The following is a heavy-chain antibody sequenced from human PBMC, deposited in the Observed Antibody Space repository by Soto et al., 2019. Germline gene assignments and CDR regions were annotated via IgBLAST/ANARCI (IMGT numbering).Heavy chain of an antibody. D-gene: IGHD2-21*01. CDR2: INPNSGDT. Sequence: QVHLVQSGAELKKPAASVKISCKASGYTFSHYYMHWVRQAPEQGLEWMGWINPNSGDTNYAQKFQGRVTITRDTSINTGYMELSRLTSDDTAVYYCARSVALGGGFDYWGQGTLVTVSS. CDR3: ARSVALGGGFDY. CDR1: GYTFSHYY. V-gene: IGHV1-2*02. J-gene: IGHJ4*02.